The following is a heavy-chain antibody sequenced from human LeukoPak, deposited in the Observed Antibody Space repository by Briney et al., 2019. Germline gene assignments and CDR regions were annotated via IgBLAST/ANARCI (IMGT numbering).Heavy chain of an antibody. D-gene: IGHD1-14*01. V-gene: IGHV3-7*01. Sequence: GGSLRLSCAASGFTFSSYWMSWVRQAPGKGLEWVANIKQDGSEKYYVDSVKGRFTISRDNAKNSLYLQMNSLRAEDTAVYYCARDERLRSNLYYYYGMDVWGQGTTVTVSS. CDR1: GFTFSSYW. CDR2: IKQDGSEK. CDR3: ARDERLRSNLYYYYGMDV. J-gene: IGHJ6*02.